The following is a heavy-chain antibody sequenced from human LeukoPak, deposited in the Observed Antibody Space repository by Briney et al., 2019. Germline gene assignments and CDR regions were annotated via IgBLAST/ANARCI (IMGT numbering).Heavy chain of an antibody. Sequence: PSETLSLTCTVSGGSISTYYWNWIRQPPGKGLEWIGYIYHSGSTNYNPSLQTRVTISVDTSKNQFSLNLNSVTAADTAVYYCARGGAARLHFQNWGQGTLVTVSS. D-gene: IGHD6-6*01. J-gene: IGHJ1*01. V-gene: IGHV4-59*01. CDR3: ARGGAARLHFQN. CDR1: GGSISTYY. CDR2: IYHSGST.